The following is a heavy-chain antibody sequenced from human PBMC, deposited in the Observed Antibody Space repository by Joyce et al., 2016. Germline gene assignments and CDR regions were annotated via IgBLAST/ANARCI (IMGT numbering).Heavy chain of an antibody. CDR1: GLTFRTTW. J-gene: IGHJ4*02. CDR2: NKSKNDGGTL. Sequence: VQLVESGGGLVQPGESLRLSCGVSGLTFRTTWMSWVRQDPGKVLEWICRNKSKNDGGTLDYIETVKGRFTLSRDDSTNTVYLQMDSLKIEDTAMYYCTTDPRYWGRGTLVTVSS. CDR3: TTDPRY. V-gene: IGHV3-15*01.